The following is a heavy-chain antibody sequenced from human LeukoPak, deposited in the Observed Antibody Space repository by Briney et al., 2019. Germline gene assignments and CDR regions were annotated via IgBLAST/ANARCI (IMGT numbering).Heavy chain of an antibody. CDR2: IRYDGSNK. CDR3: ATDLKDYGGTNYFDY. CDR1: GFTFSSYG. D-gene: IGHD4-23*01. J-gene: IGHJ4*02. V-gene: IGHV3-30*02. Sequence: HPGGSLRLSCAASGFTFSSYGMHWVRQAPGKGLEWVAFIRYDGSNKYYADSVKGRFTISRDNSKNTLYLQMNSLRAEDTAVYYCATDLKDYGGTNYFDYWGQGTLVTVSS.